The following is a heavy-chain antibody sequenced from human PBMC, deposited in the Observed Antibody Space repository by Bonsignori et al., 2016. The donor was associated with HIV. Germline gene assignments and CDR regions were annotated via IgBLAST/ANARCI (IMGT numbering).Heavy chain of an antibody. CDR1: GFTFSDYG. V-gene: IGHV3-23*01. CDR2: IIGNGGST. Sequence: GESLKISCEASGFTFSDYGMSWVRQAPGKGLEWVSSIIGNGGSTLYADSVKGRFIISRDNSKNILYLQMNSLRAEDTAVYFCAKFQVGLAGTVGIGSFFDVFDFWGQGTSVTVSS. J-gene: IGHJ3*01. D-gene: IGHD6-19*01. CDR3: AKFQVGLAGTVGIGSFFDVFDF.